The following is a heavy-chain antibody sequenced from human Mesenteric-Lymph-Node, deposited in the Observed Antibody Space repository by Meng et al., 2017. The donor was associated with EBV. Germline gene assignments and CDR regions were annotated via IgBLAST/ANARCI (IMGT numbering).Heavy chain of an antibody. Sequence: QIALVASVPTSLKATHTLTLARVLSGVSLTTSGVCVGSIRQPPGEALVWLAVIYWDDDKRYKPSLERRLTIAKDSSKNQVVLTMTNMDPVDTGTYYCAHRPHTAALNLFDSWGQGTLVTVSS. CDR3: AHRPHTAALNLFDS. D-gene: IGHD5-18*01. CDR1: GVSLTTSGVC. CDR2: IYWDDDK. J-gene: IGHJ5*01. V-gene: IGHV2-5*02.